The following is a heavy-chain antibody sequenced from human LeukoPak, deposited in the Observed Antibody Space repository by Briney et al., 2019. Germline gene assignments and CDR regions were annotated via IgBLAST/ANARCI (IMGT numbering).Heavy chain of an antibody. J-gene: IGHJ5*02. V-gene: IGHV1-2*06. D-gene: IGHD6-19*01. CDR2: ISPNSGGT. CDR3: ARDKVLAVAGTSWFDP. Sequence: ASVKVSCKASGYTFTGYYMHWVRQAPGQGLEWMGRISPNSGGTNYAQKFQGRVTMTRGTSISTAYMELSRLRSDDTAVYYCARDKVLAVAGTSWFDPWGQGTLVTVSS. CDR1: GYTFTGYY.